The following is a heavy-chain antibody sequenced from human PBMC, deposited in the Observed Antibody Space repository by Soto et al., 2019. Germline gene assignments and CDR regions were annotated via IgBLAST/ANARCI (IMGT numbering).Heavy chain of an antibody. V-gene: IGHV4-59*01. CDR3: AREITMVRGVIFYFDY. D-gene: IGHD3-10*01. CDR1: GGSISSYY. J-gene: IGHJ4*02. CDR2: IYYSGST. Sequence: SETLSLTCTVSGGSISSYYWSWIRQPPGKGLEWIGYIYYSGSTNYNPSLKSRVTIPVDTSKNQFSLKLSSVTAADTAVYYCAREITMVRGVIFYFDYWGQGTLVTVSS.